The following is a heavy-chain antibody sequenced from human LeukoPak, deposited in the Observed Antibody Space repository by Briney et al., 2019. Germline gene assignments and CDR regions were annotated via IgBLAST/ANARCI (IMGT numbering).Heavy chain of an antibody. D-gene: IGHD2-15*01. CDR2: INPNNGGT. J-gene: IGHJ4*02. Sequence: ASVKVSCKASGYTFTGHYMHWVRQAPGQGLEWMGRINPNNGGTNYAQKFQGRVTMTRDTSISTAYMELSRPRSDDTAVYYCARASGGYPKYYFDYWGQGTLVAVSS. CDR3: ARASGGYPKYYFDY. V-gene: IGHV1-2*06. CDR1: GYTFTGHY.